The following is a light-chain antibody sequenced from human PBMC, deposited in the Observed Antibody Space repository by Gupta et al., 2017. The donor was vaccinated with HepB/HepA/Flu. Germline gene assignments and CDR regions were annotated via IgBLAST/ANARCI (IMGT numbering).Light chain of an antibody. CDR3: QQYETLPWT. CDR2: AAS. J-gene: IGKJ1*01. CDR1: HSITGYF. Sequence: TQSPDTLSSSPGERATLTCRARHSITGYFLVWYQQKPGQAPRLLLYAASRAATGVPDRFSGSGSGTEFTLTINRLEPEDFAVYYCQQYETLPWTFGQGTKVEMK. V-gene: IGKV3-20*01.